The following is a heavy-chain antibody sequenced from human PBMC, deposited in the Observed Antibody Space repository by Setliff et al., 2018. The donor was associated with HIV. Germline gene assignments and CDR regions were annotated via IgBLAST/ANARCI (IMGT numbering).Heavy chain of an antibody. CDR3: ARNSQKGIQPLLLAS. CDR1: GFPFSNYC. J-gene: IGHJ4*02. V-gene: IGHV3-48*04. Sequence: GSLRLSCAASGFPFSNYCMNWVRQAPGKGLEWVSYISSSGSTIYYADSVKGRFTISRDNAKNSLYLQMNSLRAEDTAVYYCARNSQKGIQPLLLASWGPGTLVTVSS. D-gene: IGHD1-1*01. CDR2: ISSSGSTI.